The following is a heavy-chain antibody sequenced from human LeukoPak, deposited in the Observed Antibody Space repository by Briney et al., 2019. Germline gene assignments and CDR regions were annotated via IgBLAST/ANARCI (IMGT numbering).Heavy chain of an antibody. J-gene: IGHJ4*02. CDR3: ARPLQVVFGGYYFDY. V-gene: IGHV3-30-3*01. CDR2: ISYDGSNK. CDR1: GFTFSSYA. D-gene: IGHD3-10*01. Sequence: GRSLRLSCAASGFTFSSYAMHWVRQAPGKGLEWVAVISYDGSNKYYADSVKGRFTISRDSSKNTLYLQMNSLRAEDTAVYYCARPLQVVFGGYYFDYWGQGTLVTVSS.